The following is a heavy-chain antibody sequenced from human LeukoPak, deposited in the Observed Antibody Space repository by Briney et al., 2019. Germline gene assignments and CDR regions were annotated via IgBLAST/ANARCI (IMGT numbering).Heavy chain of an antibody. J-gene: IGHJ5*02. V-gene: IGHV4-30-4*01. CDR3: ARVVVASFGTDWFDP. CDR2: IYYSGST. Sequence: SQTLSLTCTVSGGSISSGDYYWSWIRQPPGKGLEWIGYIYYSGSTYYNPSLKSQVTISVDTSKNQFSLKLSSVTAADTAVYYCARVVVASFGTDWFDPWGQGTLVTVSS. D-gene: IGHD2-15*01. CDR1: GGSISSGDYY.